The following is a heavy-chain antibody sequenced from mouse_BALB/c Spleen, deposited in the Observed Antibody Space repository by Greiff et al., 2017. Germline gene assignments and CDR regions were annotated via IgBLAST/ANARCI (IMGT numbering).Heavy chain of an antibody. V-gene: IGHV3-6*02. CDR3: ARDLDYARYFDV. Sequence: EVQRVESGPGLVKPSQSLSLTCSVTGYSITSGYYWNWIRQFPGNKLEWMGYISYDGSNNYNPSLKNRISITRDTSKNQFFLKLNSVTTEDTATYYCARDLDYARYFDVWGAGTTVTVSS. CDR2: ISYDGSN. J-gene: IGHJ1*01. D-gene: IGHD1-1*01. CDR1: GYSITSGYY.